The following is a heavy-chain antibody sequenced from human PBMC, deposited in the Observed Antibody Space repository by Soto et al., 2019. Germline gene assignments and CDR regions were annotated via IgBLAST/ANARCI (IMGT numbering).Heavy chain of an antibody. CDR1: GYTFTSYG. J-gene: IGHJ6*02. CDR2: ISAYNGNT. D-gene: IGHD3-22*01. Sequence: ASVKVSCKASGYTFTSYGISWVRQAPGQGLEWMGWISAYNGNTNYAQKLQGRVTMTTDTSTSTAYMELRSLRSDDTAVYYCARDRPYGPTYYYDSSGYSNGMDVWGQGTTVTVSS. V-gene: IGHV1-18*01. CDR3: ARDRPYGPTYYYDSSGYSNGMDV.